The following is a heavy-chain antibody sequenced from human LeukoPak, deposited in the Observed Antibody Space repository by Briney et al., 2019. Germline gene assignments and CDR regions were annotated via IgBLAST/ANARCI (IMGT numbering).Heavy chain of an antibody. J-gene: IGHJ4*02. CDR3: AKHTD. V-gene: IGHV3-48*03. D-gene: IGHD5-18*01. CDR1: GFTFRSYE. Sequence: GGSLRLSCAASGFTFRSYEMNWVRQVPGKGLEWVSYISSSGSTIYYADSVKGRFTISRDNAKDSLFLQMNSLRAEDTAVYYCAKHTDWGQGTLVTVSS. CDR2: ISSSGSTI.